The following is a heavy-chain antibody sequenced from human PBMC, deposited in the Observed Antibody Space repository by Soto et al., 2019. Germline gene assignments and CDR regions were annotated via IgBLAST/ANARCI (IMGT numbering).Heavy chain of an antibody. D-gene: IGHD3-22*01. V-gene: IGHV4-34*01. CDR1: GGSFSGYY. J-gene: IGHJ5*02. Sequence: SEALSLTCAVYGGSFSGYYWSWIRQPPGRGLEWIGEVNHSGSTNYNPSLKSRVTISVDTSKNQFSLKLSSVTAADTAVYYCARGRPYYYDSSGLIRAWFDPWGQGTPVPVSP. CDR3: ARGRPYYYDSSGLIRAWFDP. CDR2: VNHSGST.